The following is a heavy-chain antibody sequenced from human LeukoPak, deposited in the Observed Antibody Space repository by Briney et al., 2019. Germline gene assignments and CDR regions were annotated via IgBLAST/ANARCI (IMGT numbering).Heavy chain of an antibody. V-gene: IGHV1-2*02. Sequence: ASVKVSCKASGYTFTGYYMHWVRQAPGQGLEWMGWINPNSGGTNYAQKFQGRVTMTRDTSISTAYMELSRLRSDDTAVYYCARALRYFDWLIREYFDYWGQGTLVTVSS. J-gene: IGHJ4*02. D-gene: IGHD3-9*01. CDR2: INPNSGGT. CDR3: ARALRYFDWLIREYFDY. CDR1: GYTFTGYY.